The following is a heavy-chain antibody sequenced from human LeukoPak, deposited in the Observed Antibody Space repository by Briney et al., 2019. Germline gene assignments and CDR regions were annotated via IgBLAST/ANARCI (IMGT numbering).Heavy chain of an antibody. D-gene: IGHD2-15*01. CDR3: GRWYEY. CDR1: GDSITTSSYY. J-gene: IGHJ4*02. Sequence: PSETLSLTCTVSGDSITTSSYYWGWIRQPPGKGLEWIGNIYYSGSTYYNPSLKSRVTISVDTSKNQFSLKLTSVTAADTAVYHCGRWYEYWGQGSLVTVSS. CDR2: IYYSGST. V-gene: IGHV4-39*07.